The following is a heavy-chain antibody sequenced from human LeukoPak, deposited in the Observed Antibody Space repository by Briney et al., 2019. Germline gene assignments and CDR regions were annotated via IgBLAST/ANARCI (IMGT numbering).Heavy chain of an antibody. CDR1: GFTFTSYA. CDR3: ARDEYKADAY. J-gene: IGHJ4*02. Sequence: GGSLRLSCAASGFTFTSYALDWVRQAPGKGLEWISVISGDGDSTHYADSVKGRFTISRDNSKNTLYLQMNSLRAEDTAVYYCARDEYKADAYWGQGTLVTVSS. V-gene: IGHV3-23*01. D-gene: IGHD2/OR15-2a*01. CDR2: ISGDGDST.